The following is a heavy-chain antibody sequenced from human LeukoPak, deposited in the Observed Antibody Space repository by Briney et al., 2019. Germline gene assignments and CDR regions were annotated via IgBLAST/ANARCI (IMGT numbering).Heavy chain of an antibody. J-gene: IGHJ3*02. CDR1: GYSISSGYY. CDR3: ARVSSPIVVVIKETWAFDI. CDR2: IYHSGST. V-gene: IGHV4-38-2*02. Sequence: SETLSLTCTVSGYSISSGYYWGWIRQPPGKGLEWIGSIYHSGSTYYNPSLKSRVTISVDTSKNQFSLKLSSVTAADTAVYYCARVSSPIVVVIKETWAFDIWGQGTMVTVSS. D-gene: IGHD3-22*01.